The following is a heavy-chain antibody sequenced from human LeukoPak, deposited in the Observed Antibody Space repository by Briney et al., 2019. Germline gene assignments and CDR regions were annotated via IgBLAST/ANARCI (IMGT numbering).Heavy chain of an antibody. CDR2: IDGDGTLK. D-gene: IGHD6-19*01. CDR3: ARDYSSGWFGKGAY. Sequence: GGSLRLSCSGSGLTFRSYTMAWVRQAPEKGLEWVSSIDGDGTLKYYADSLRGRFTISRDNANNSVYLQMNSLTADDSGLYFCARDYSSGWFGKGAYWGQGTRVLVSS. CDR1: GLTFRSYT. V-gene: IGHV3-21*06. J-gene: IGHJ4*02.